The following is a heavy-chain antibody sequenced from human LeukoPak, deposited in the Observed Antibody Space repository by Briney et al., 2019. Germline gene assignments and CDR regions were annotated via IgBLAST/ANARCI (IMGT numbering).Heavy chain of an antibody. CDR3: AREHDLPGVPAPREDY. J-gene: IGHJ4*02. CDR1: GFTFSSYW. D-gene: IGHD2-2*01. V-gene: IGHV3-7*01. CDR2: IKQDGSEK. Sequence: GGSLRLSCAASGFTFSSYWMSWVRQAPGKGLEWVANIKQDGSEKYYVDSVKGRFTISRDNAKNSLYLQMNSLRAEDTAVYYCAREHDLPGVPAPREDYWGRGTLVTVSS.